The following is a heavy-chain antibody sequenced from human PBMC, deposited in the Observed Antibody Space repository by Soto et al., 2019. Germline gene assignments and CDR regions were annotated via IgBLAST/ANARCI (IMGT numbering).Heavy chain of an antibody. CDR2: ISSSDNII. V-gene: IGHV3-11*01. J-gene: IGHJ4*02. CDR1: GFTFSDYY. CDR3: ARDLGYYDSSGYFDY. Sequence: GGSLRLSCAASGFTFSDYYMSWIRQAPGKGLEWVAYISSSDNIIYYADSVKGRFTISRDNAKNPLYLQMNSLRAEDTAVYYCARDLGYYDSSGYFDYWGQGTLVTVSS. D-gene: IGHD3-22*01.